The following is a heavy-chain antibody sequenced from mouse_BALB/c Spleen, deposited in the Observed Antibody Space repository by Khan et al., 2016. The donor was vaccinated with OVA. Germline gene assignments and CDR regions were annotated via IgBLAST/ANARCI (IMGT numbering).Heavy chain of an antibody. V-gene: IGHV1-26*01. CDR3: ARGNDFFAY. CDR1: GYSFTLYY. Sequence: VQLQQSGPDLVKPGASVKISCKASGYSFTLYYMTWVKQSHGKSLEWIGRVNPNTGGSDYNQEFKGKAILTVDKSSNTAYMELHSLTSEDSAVYYVARGNDFFAYWGQGTLVTVSA. J-gene: IGHJ3*01. CDR2: VNPNTGGS. D-gene: IGHD2-12*01.